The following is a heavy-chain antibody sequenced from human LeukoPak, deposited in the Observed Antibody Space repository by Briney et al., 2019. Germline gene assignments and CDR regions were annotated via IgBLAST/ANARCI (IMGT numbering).Heavy chain of an antibody. CDR3: AIGPLLWFGELLEEWFDP. V-gene: IGHV1-2*04. Sequence: RASVNVSCKASGYTFTGYYMHWVRQAPGQGLEWMGWINPNSGGTNYAQKFQGWVTMTRDTSISTAYMELSRLRSDDTAVYYCAIGPLLWFGELLEEWFDPWGQGTLVTVSS. CDR2: INPNSGGT. D-gene: IGHD3-10*01. J-gene: IGHJ5*02. CDR1: GYTFTGYY.